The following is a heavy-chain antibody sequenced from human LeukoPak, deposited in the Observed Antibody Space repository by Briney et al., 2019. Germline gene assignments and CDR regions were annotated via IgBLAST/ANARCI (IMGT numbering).Heavy chain of an antibody. V-gene: IGHV3-7*01. CDR3: ARENWVRFDY. J-gene: IGHJ4*02. D-gene: IGHD7-27*01. CDR2: IKQDGSEK. Sequence: GGSLRLSCAASRFTFSSYWMNWVRQAPGKGLEWVANIKQDGSEKYYVDSVKGRFTISRDNAKNSVYLQMNSLRAEDTAVYYCARENWVRFDYWGQGTLVTVSS. CDR1: RFTFSSYW.